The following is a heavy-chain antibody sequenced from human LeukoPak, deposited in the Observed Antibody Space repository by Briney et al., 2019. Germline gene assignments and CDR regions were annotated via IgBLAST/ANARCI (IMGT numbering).Heavy chain of an antibody. Sequence: AGGSLSLSCAVSGFTFSDHFLDWVRQAPGKGLEWVGRSRSKAKSYTTEYAASVKGRFTISRDGSTNSLYLQMNSLKIEDTAIYYCVRVGSVAGSDYLDYWGQGTLVTVSS. CDR2: SRSKAKSYTT. CDR1: GFTFSDHF. D-gene: IGHD6-19*01. CDR3: VRVGSVAGSDYLDY. V-gene: IGHV3-72*01. J-gene: IGHJ4*02.